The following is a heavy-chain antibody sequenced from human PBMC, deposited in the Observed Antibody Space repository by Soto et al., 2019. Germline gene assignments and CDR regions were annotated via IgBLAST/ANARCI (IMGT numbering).Heavy chain of an antibody. CDR1: GGSISSSSYY. Sequence: QLQLQESGPGLVKPSETLSLTCTVSGGSISSSSYYWGWIRQPPGKGLKWIGSIYYRGSTYYSPSLKRRGTKAVGTSKNQFSLKLSSVTPADTAVYYCARRGGSCYRYYFDCWGQGTLFTVSS. CDR2: IYYRGST. CDR3: ARRGGSCYRYYFDC. D-gene: IGHD3-10*01. J-gene: IGHJ4*02. V-gene: IGHV4-39*01.